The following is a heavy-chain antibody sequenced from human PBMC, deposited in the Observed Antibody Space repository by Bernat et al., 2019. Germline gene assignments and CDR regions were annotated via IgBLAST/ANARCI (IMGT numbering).Heavy chain of an antibody. CDR3: AKSPGSGWYFDY. CDR1: GFTFSSYG. Sequence: QVQLVESGGGVVQPGRSLRLSCAASGFTFSSYGMHWVRQAPGKGLEWVATISYDGCDKHYADSEQGRVTVSRDNSKTTLYLQMNSLRAEDTAVYYCAKSPGSGWYFDYWGRGTLVTVSS. D-gene: IGHD6-19*01. V-gene: IGHV3-30*18. CDR2: ISYDGCDK. J-gene: IGHJ4*02.